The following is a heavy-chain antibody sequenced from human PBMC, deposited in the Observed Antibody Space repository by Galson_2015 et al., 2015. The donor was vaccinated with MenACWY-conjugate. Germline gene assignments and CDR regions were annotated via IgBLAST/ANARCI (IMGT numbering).Heavy chain of an antibody. J-gene: IGHJ4*01. CDR1: GFTFSSSA. V-gene: IGHV3-23*01. CDR2: FSSNGHST. Sequence: SLRLSCAASGFTFSSSAMTWVRQAPGKGLEWVSVFSSNGHSTNYADSVKGRFTISRDNSKNTLYLQMNSLKAEDTARYFCAKGPLYDSSGPDSDSLYEGGQGTLVTGSS. D-gene: IGHD3-22*01. CDR3: AKGPLYDSSGPDSDSLYE.